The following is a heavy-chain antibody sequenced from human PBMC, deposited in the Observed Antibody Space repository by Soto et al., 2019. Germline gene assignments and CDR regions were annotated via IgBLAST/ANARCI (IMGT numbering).Heavy chain of an antibody. Sequence: EVQLLESGGGLVQPGGSLRLSCAASGFTFSTYAMSWVRQAPGKGLEWVSVVSDSGGVTHYADSVKGRFTVSRDNSKNTLYLQMNSLRTEDTAVYYCAKDAGVNLYSTSWFEFDSWGQGTLVTVSS. CDR1: GFTFSTYA. V-gene: IGHV3-23*01. J-gene: IGHJ4*02. CDR2: VSDSGGVT. CDR3: AKDAGVNLYSTSWFEFDS. D-gene: IGHD2-8*01.